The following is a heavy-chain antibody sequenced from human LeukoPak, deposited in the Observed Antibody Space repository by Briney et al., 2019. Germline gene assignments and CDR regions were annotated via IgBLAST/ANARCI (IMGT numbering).Heavy chain of an antibody. D-gene: IGHD2-21*02. J-gene: IGHJ4*02. Sequence: GGSLRLSCAASGFTFSSYGMHWVRQAPGKGLEWVAVISYDGSNKYYADSVKGRFTISRDNSKHTLYLQMNSLRAEDTAVYYCAKDLVVVTAIRGGYFDYWGQGTLVTVSS. CDR3: AKDLVVVTAIRGGYFDY. CDR1: GFTFSSYG. V-gene: IGHV3-30*18. CDR2: ISYDGSNK.